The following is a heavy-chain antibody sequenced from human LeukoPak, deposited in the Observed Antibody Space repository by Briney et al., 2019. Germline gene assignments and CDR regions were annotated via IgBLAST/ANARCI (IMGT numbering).Heavy chain of an antibody. Sequence: PGGSLRLSCATSGFIFRSYWMSWVRQAPGKGLEWVANIKQDGSDKYYVDSVKGRFTISRDNAKNSLYLQMNSLRAEDTAVYYCARETVGDLDYWGQGTLVTVSS. J-gene: IGHJ4*02. CDR3: ARETVGDLDY. CDR1: GFIFRSYW. V-gene: IGHV3-7*01. D-gene: IGHD3-16*01. CDR2: IKQDGSDK.